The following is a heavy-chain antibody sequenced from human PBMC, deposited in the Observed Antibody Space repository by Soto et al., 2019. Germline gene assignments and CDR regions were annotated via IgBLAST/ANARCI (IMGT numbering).Heavy chain of an antibody. CDR3: ARQRWFGELLSVDPRNWFDP. Sequence: SETLSLTCSVSDDCINSDKDYWGWIRQHPGKGLEWIGSIYYRGNAYYNPSLQTRVTISVDKSRNQFSLKLSSVTAADTAVYYCARQRWFGELLSVDPRNWFDPWGQGTLVTVSS. J-gene: IGHJ5*02. V-gene: IGHV4-39*01. CDR2: IYYRGNA. D-gene: IGHD3-10*01. CDR1: DDCINSDKDY.